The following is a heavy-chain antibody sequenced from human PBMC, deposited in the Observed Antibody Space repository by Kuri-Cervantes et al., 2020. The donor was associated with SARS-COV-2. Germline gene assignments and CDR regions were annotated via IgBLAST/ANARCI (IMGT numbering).Heavy chain of an antibody. CDR1: GFTFSSYW. J-gene: IGHJ6*02. D-gene: IGHD3-9*01. CDR3: ARDGNMDYDILTGYYYGMDV. V-gene: IGHV3-7*03. CDR2: IKQDGSEK. Sequence: GGSLRLSCAASGFTFSSYWMSWVRQAPGKGLEWVANIKQDGSEKYYVDSVKGRFTISRDNAKNSLYLQMNSLRAEDTAVYYCARDGNMDYDILTGYYYGMDVWGQGTTVTVSS.